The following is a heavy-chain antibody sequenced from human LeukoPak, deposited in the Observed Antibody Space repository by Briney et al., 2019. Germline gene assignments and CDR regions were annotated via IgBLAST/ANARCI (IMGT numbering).Heavy chain of an antibody. D-gene: IGHD5-24*01. CDR2: IIPIFGTA. J-gene: IGHJ4*02. V-gene: IGHV1-69*05. Sequence: SVKVSCKASRGTFSSYAISWVRQAPGQGLEWMGRIIPIFGTANYAQKFQGRVTITTDESTSTAYMELSSLRSEDTAVCSCARNVEMASLDYWGQGTLVTVSS. CDR3: ARNVEMASLDY. CDR1: RGTFSSYA.